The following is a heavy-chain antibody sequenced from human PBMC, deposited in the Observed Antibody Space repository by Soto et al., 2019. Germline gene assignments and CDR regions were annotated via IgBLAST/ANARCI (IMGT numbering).Heavy chain of an antibody. CDR3: ARDIGSYAYAEGY. V-gene: IGHV4-4*07. CDR1: GGSINSDW. CDR2: VYSSGTT. Sequence: KPSETLSLTCSVSGGSINSDWWSWIRQPAGKGLEWIGRVYSSGTTDYNPSLNSRATMSVETSKNQFSLKLTSVTAADTAVYYCARDIGSYAYAEGYWGQGIQVTVSS. J-gene: IGHJ4*02. D-gene: IGHD2-2*01.